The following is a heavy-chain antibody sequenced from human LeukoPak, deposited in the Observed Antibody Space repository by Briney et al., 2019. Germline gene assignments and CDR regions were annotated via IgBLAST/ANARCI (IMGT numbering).Heavy chain of an antibody. D-gene: IGHD1-20*01. CDR1: GFTFSSYA. CDR2: ISGSGGST. Sequence: PGGSLRLSCAASGFTFSSYAMSWVRQAPGKGLEWVSAISGSGGSTYYADSVKGRFTISRDNSKNTLYLQMNSLRAEDTAVYYCARGIGSRYNWNYFDYWGQGTLVTVSS. V-gene: IGHV3-23*01. CDR3: ARGIGSRYNWNYFDY. J-gene: IGHJ4*02.